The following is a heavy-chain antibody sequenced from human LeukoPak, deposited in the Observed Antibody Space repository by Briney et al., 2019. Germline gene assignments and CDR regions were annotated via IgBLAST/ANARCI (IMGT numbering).Heavy chain of an antibody. V-gene: IGHV4-4*02. Sequence: PSETLSLTCAVSGGSISRSNWWSWVRQPPGKGLEWIGEIYHSGSTNYNPSLKSRVTISVDTSKNQFSLKLSSVTAADTAVYYCAKKTYYYDSSASPRGWFDPWGQGTLVTVSS. CDR3: AKKTYYYDSSASPRGWFDP. D-gene: IGHD3-22*01. CDR1: GGSISRSNW. CDR2: IYHSGST. J-gene: IGHJ5*02.